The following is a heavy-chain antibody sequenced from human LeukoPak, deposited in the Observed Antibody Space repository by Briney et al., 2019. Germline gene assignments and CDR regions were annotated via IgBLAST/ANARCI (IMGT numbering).Heavy chain of an antibody. CDR2: ITGRGGRT. CDR3: VKVYYGSGSYYTFPI. V-gene: IGHV3-23*01. CDR1: GFTFSNYD. J-gene: IGHJ3*02. Sequence: GGPLRLSCAASGFTFSNYDMSWVRQAPGKGLEWVSGITGRGGRTFHADSVKGRFPLSRDNTKNTLYLHMSSLRAEDTAVYYCVKVYYGSGSYYTFPIWGQGTMVTVSS. D-gene: IGHD3-10*01.